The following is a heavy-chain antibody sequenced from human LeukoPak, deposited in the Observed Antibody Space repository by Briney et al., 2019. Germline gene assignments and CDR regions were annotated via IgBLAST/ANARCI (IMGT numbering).Heavy chain of an antibody. J-gene: IGHJ6*02. D-gene: IGHD3-3*01. CDR2: INHSGST. Sequence: SETLSLTCAVYGGSFSGYCWSWIRQPPGKGLEWIGEINHSGSTNYNPSLKSRVTISVDTSKNQFSLKLSSVTAAATAVYYCARGYAIFGVVRYYYYGMDVWGQGTTVTVSS. V-gene: IGHV4-34*01. CDR1: GGSFSGYC. CDR3: ARGYAIFGVVRYYYYGMDV.